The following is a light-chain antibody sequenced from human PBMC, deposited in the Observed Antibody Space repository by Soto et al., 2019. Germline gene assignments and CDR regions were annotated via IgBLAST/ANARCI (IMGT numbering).Light chain of an antibody. Sequence: QSALTQPRSVSGSPGQSVTISCTGNNSDVGGYNYVSWYQQHPSKAPKLMIYDVSKRPSGVPDRFSGSKSGNTASLTISGLQAEDEADYYCCSYAGSYISEVFGTGTKVTVL. CDR3: CSYAGSYISEV. CDR2: DVS. CDR1: NSDVGGYNY. J-gene: IGLJ1*01. V-gene: IGLV2-11*01.